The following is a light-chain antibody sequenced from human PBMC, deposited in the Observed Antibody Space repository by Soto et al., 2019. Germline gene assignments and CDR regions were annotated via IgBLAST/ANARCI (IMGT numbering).Light chain of an antibody. J-gene: IGKJ4*01. CDR3: QQYDAWPFT. CDR1: QSVSSN. V-gene: IGKV3-15*01. CDR2: GAS. Sequence: EIVLTQSPGTLSLSPVERATLSCRASQSVSSNYLAWYQQRPGQAPRLLIHGASSRATGIPARFSGSGSGTVFVLTISSLQSEDFAIYYCQQYDAWPFTFGGGTKVDI.